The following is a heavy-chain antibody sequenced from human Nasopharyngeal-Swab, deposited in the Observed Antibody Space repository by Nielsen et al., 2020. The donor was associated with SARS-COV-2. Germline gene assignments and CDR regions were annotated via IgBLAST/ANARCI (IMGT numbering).Heavy chain of an antibody. V-gene: IGHV2-5*02. Sequence: WIRQPPGKALEWLALVHWDDEKRYSPSLKSRLTITKDTSKNQVVLTMTNVDPVDTATYYRARGYQLIRGFDYWGQGTLVTVSS. CDR2: VHWDDEK. CDR3: ARGYQLIRGFDY. D-gene: IGHD2-2*01. J-gene: IGHJ4*02.